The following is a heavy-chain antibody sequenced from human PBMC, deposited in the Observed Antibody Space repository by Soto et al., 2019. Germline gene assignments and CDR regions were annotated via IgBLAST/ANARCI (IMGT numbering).Heavy chain of an antibody. D-gene: IGHD5-18*01. Sequence: PSETLSLTCTVSGGSVSSGSYYWSWIRQPPGKGLEWIVYIYYSGSTNYNPSLKSRVTISLDTSKNQFSLKLSSVTAADTAVYYCARDRVEMDTQETGYYYYYGMGVWGQGTTVTVSS. J-gene: IGHJ6*02. CDR3: ARDRVEMDTQETGYYYYYGMGV. CDR1: GGSVSSGSYY. CDR2: IYYSGST. V-gene: IGHV4-61*01.